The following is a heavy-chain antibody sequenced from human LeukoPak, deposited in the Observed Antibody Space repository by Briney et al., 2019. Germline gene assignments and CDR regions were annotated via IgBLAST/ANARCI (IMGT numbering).Heavy chain of an antibody. D-gene: IGHD3-10*01. CDR3: TGNYYGSGSYADFDY. V-gene: IGHV3-73*01. CDR1: GFTFSGSA. CDR2: IRSTANGYAT. J-gene: IGHJ4*02. Sequence: GGSLRLSCAASGFTFSGSALHWVRQASGKGLEWVGRIRSTANGYATSYAASVKGRFTISRDDSKNTAYPQVDSLKTEDTAVYYCTGNYYGSGSYADFDYWGQGTLVTVSS.